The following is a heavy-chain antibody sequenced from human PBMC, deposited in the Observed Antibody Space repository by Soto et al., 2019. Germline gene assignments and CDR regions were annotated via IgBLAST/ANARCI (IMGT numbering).Heavy chain of an antibody. Sequence: QLQLLESGPGLVKASETLSLTCSVSGGSISTSRSYWAWIRQPPGKGLGWLANIFCSGSTFYNPSLASRVSVSVDTSKNEFSLKLRSVTAADTAVYYCARQPTTGDTDLWFDPWGQGTLVTVSS. CDR1: GGSISTSRSY. CDR3: ARQPTTGDTDLWFDP. CDR2: IFCSGST. V-gene: IGHV4-39*01. D-gene: IGHD2-21*01. J-gene: IGHJ5*02.